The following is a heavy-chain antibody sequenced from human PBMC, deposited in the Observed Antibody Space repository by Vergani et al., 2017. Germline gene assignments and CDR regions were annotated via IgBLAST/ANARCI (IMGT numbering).Heavy chain of an antibody. CDR1: DASISSENDY. D-gene: IGHD4-23*01. Sequence: QMQLHESGPGLVKPSRTLSLTCTVSDASISSENDYWSWLRQHAGTGLEWIGRVYASGNTNYNPALWGRVTMSVDRSENQFSLKLYSVTAADTAIYYCARGDYGGNTGWYYWGQGTLVTVSS. J-gene: IGHJ4*02. CDR3: ARGDYGGNTGWYY. CDR2: VYASGNT. V-gene: IGHV4-61*02.